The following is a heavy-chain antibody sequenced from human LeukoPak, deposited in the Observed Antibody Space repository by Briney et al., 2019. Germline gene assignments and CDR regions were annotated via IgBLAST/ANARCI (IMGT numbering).Heavy chain of an antibody. V-gene: IGHV3-48*04. CDR1: GFTFSDHY. J-gene: IGHJ5*02. Sequence: GSLRLSCAVSGFTFSDHYMDWVRQAPGKGLEWVSYMSSRGSIIFYADSVKGRFTISRDNAKNSLYLQMDSLRVEDTAVYYCARGAAGGMYNWFDPWGQGTLVTVSS. D-gene: IGHD6-13*01. CDR3: ARGAAGGMYNWFDP. CDR2: MSSRGSII.